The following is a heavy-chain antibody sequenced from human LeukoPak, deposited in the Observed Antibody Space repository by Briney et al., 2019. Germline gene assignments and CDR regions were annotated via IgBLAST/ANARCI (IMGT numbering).Heavy chain of an antibody. CDR2: ISSSSSYI. CDR3: ARAREYSGSLDAFDI. CDR1: GVTFSSYS. J-gene: IGHJ3*02. Sequence: GGSLRLSCAASGVTFSSYSMNWVRQAPGKGLEWVSSISSSSSYIYYADSVKGRFTISRDNAKNSLYLQMNSLRAEDTAVYYCARAREYSGSLDAFDIWGQGTMVTVSS. V-gene: IGHV3-21*01. D-gene: IGHD1-26*01.